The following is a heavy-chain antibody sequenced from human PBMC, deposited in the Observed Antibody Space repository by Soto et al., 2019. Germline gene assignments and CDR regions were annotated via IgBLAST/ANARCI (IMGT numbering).Heavy chain of an antibody. CDR1: GFTYESYA. V-gene: IGHV3-23*01. D-gene: IGHD1-26*01. Sequence: EVQLLESGGGLVQPGGSLRLSCAASGFTYESYAMSWVRQAPGKGLEWVSGINSGGTVAHYADSVKGRFAISRDNSKNTVYLEMNNLRDEDSAMYFCARGTHSYSGSHELDAWGLGTLVTVSS. CDR2: INSGGTVA. CDR3: ARGTHSYSGSHELDA. J-gene: IGHJ5*02.